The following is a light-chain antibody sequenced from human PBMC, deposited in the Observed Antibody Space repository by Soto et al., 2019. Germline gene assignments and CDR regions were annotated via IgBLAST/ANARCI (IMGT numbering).Light chain of an antibody. CDR2: DAS. V-gene: IGKV3-20*01. CDR3: QQYGSSPIN. J-gene: IGKJ5*01. Sequence: EVVLTHSPDTLSLPPGERATLSCRASQSISSYLAWYQQKPGQAPRLLIYDASSRATGIPARFSGSGSGTDFTLTISRLEPEDFAVYYCQQYGSSPINFGQGTRLEIK. CDR1: QSISSY.